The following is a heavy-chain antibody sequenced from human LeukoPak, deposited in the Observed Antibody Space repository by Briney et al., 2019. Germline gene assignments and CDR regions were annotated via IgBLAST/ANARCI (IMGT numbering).Heavy chain of an antibody. CDR3: ARDWSLGVPAAQGWHYYYYMDV. J-gene: IGHJ6*03. CDR2: INPNSGGT. V-gene: IGHV1-2*02. D-gene: IGHD2-2*01. CDR1: GYTFTGYY. Sequence: ASVKVSCKASGYTFTGYYMHWVRQAPGQGLEWMGWINPNSGGTNYAQKFQGRVTMTRDTSISTAYMELSRLRSDDTAVYYCARDWSLGVPAAQGWHYYYYMDVWAKGPRSPSP.